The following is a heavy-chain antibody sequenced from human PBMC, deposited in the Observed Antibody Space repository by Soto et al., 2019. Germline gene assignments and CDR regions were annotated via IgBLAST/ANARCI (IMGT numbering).Heavy chain of an antibody. CDR2: IYWDDDK. V-gene: IGHV2-5*02. CDR3: AHSLGYSGNVRLDY. D-gene: IGHD5-12*01. Sequence: QITLKESGPTLVKPTQTLTLTCTFSGFSLSTSGVGVGWIRQPPGKALEWLALIYWDDDKRYSPSLKSRLTTXKXTXINQVVLTMTNMDPVDTATYYCAHSLGYSGNVRLDYWGQGTLVTVSS. CDR1: GFSLSTSGVG. J-gene: IGHJ4*02.